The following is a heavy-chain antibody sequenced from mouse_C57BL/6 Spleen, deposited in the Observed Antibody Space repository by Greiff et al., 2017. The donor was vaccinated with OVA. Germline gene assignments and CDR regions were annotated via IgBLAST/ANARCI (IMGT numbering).Heavy chain of an antibody. Sequence: QVQLQQPGAELVMPGASVKLSCKASGYTFTSYWMHWVKQRPGQGLEWIGEIDPSDSYTNYNQKFKGKSTLTVDKSSSTAYMQLSSLTSEDAAVYYCARSLLGRKGFDYWGQGTTLTVSS. J-gene: IGHJ2*01. CDR3: ARSLLGRKGFDY. V-gene: IGHV1-69*01. CDR1: GYTFTSYW. D-gene: IGHD4-1*01. CDR2: IDPSDSYT.